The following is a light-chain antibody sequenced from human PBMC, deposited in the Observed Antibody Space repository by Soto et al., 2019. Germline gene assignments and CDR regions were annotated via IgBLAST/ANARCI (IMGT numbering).Light chain of an antibody. CDR3: QQYHNWPT. CDR1: QSVSSN. Sequence: IVMTQSPATLSVFPGERATLSCRASQSVSSNLAWYQQKPGQAPRLLIYGASTRATGIPARFSGSGSGTEFSLPISSLQSEDFAVYYCQQYHNWPTFGQGTRLEIK. CDR2: GAS. V-gene: IGKV3-15*01. J-gene: IGKJ5*01.